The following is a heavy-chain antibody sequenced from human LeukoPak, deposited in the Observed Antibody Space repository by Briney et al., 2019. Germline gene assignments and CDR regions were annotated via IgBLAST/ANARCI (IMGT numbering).Heavy chain of an antibody. CDR3: ARGQYYYDSSGYHDAFDI. V-gene: IGHV1-46*01. CDR2: FNPSGGTT. J-gene: IGHJ3*02. D-gene: IGHD3-22*01. CDR1: GYIFTSYY. Sequence: ASVKVSCKAPGYIFTSYYIHWVRQAPGQGLEWMGIFNPSGGTTSYAQKFQGRLTMTRDTSTSTVYMELSSLRSEDTAVYYCARGQYYYDSSGYHDAFDIWGQGTMSPSLQ.